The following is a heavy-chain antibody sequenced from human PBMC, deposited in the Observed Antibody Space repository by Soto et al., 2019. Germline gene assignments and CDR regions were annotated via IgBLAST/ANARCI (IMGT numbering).Heavy chain of an antibody. D-gene: IGHD1-1*01. Sequence: QVHLVESGGGVAQPGRSLRLSCVASGFTFDTYGIHWVRQAPGKGLQWVALISYEGSNTYYADSVRGRFTISRDNSKNTLYLQINALRPDDTGVYYCARDTPGNNLYYFSGLDVWGRGTSVTVSS. CDR1: GFTFDTYG. CDR3: ARDTPGNNLYYFSGLDV. V-gene: IGHV3-30-3*01. J-gene: IGHJ6*02. CDR2: ISYEGSNT.